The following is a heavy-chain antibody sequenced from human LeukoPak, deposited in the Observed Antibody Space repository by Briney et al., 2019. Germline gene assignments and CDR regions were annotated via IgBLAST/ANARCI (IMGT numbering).Heavy chain of an antibody. CDR3: ARDYAAAGIFSARLDP. D-gene: IGHD6-13*01. V-gene: IGHV1-69*13. CDR1: GGTFSSYA. J-gene: IGHJ5*02. Sequence: WASVKVSCKASGGTFSSYAISWVRQAPGQGLEWMGGIIPIFGTANYAQKFQGRVTITADESTSTAYMELSSPRSEDTAVYYCARDYAAAGIFSARLDPWGQGTLVTVSS. CDR2: IIPIFGTA.